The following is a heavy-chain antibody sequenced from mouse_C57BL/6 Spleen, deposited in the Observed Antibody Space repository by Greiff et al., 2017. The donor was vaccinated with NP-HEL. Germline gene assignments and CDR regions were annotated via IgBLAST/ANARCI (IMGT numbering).Heavy chain of an antibody. J-gene: IGHJ3*01. D-gene: IGHD2-3*01. CDR3: ARGRDGYYPFAY. CDR2: INPNNGGT. CDR1: GYTFTDYY. V-gene: IGHV1-26*01. Sequence: VQLQQSGPELVKPGASVKISCKASGYTFTDYYMNWVKQSHGKSLEWIGDINPNNGGTSYNQKFKGKATLTVDKSSSTAYMELRSLTSEDSAVYYCARGRDGYYPFAYWGQGTLVTVSA.